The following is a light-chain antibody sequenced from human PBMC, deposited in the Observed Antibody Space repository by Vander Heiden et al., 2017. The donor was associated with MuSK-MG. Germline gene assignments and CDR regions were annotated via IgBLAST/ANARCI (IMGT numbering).Light chain of an antibody. J-gene: IGKJ1*01. V-gene: IGKV1-5*01. CDR1: QSILTW. CDR3: QQYGSYWT. Sequence: DIQMTQSPSTLPASVGDRVTITCRASQSILTWVAWYQQIPGKAPKLRIYGAARLQSGVPSRFSGSGSGTEFTLTISSLQPDDFATYYCQQYGSYWTFGQGTKVEIK. CDR2: GAA.